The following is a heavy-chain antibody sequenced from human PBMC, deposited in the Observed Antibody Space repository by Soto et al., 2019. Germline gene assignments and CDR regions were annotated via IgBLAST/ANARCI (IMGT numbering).Heavy chain of an antibody. V-gene: IGHV1-18*01. Sequence: ASVKVSCKASGYTCTNYGVGWVLQAPGQGLEWMGWISAYSANTNYAQNLQGRVTMTTDTSTSTAYMELRSLRSDDTAMYYCVRLYCSGGTCYSAPVYWGQGTLVTVS. D-gene: IGHD2-15*01. CDR2: ISAYSANT. CDR1: GYTCTNYG. J-gene: IGHJ4*02. CDR3: VRLYCSGGTCYSAPVY.